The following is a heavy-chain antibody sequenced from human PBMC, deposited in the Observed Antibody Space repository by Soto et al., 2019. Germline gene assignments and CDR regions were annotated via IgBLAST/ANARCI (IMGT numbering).Heavy chain of an antibody. CDR2: ISAYNGNI. J-gene: IGHJ6*04. CDR1: GYTFTNYG. V-gene: IGHV1-18*01. D-gene: IGHD2-21*01. Sequence: ASVKVSCKASGYTFTNYGISWVRQAPGQGLEWMGWISAYNGNINYAQKLQGRVTMTTDTSTSTAYMELRSLRSDDTAMYYCASSYCGGNCYPIFPLTSYTGRDVWGKGTRVTVPS. CDR3: ASSYCGGNCYPIFPLTSYTGRDV.